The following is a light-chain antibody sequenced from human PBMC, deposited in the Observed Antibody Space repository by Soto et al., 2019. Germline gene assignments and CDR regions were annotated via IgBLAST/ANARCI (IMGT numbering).Light chain of an antibody. CDR3: QQYNNWPPMYT. Sequence: EIVMTQSPATLSVSPGERATLSCRASQSIGTNLGWYQQRPGQPPRLLIYGASARDSGIPARFSGSRSGTEFTLAISSLQSEDFAVYYCQQYNNWPPMYTFGQGTKLEIK. J-gene: IGKJ2*01. CDR1: QSIGTN. V-gene: IGKV3-15*01. CDR2: GAS.